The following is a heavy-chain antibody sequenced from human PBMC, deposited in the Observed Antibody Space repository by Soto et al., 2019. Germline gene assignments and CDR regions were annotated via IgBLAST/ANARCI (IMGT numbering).Heavy chain of an antibody. D-gene: IGHD3-10*01. CDR2: IVVGSGNT. CDR3: AADLFVVGFGELLDYYGMDV. Sequence: ASVKVSCKASGFTFTSSAVQWVRQARGQRLEWIGWIVVGSGNTNYAQKFQERVTITRDMSTSTAYMELSSLRSEDTAVYYCAADLFVVGFGELLDYYGMDVWGQGTTVTVSS. J-gene: IGHJ6*02. V-gene: IGHV1-58*01. CDR1: GFTFTSSA.